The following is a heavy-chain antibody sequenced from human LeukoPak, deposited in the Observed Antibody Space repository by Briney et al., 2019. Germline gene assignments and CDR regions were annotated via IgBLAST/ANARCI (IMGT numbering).Heavy chain of an antibody. D-gene: IGHD6-19*01. CDR3: ARDRDGSGWYLDY. Sequence: ASVKVSCKASGGTFSSYAISWVRQAPGQGLEWMGRIIPILGIANYAQKFQGRVTITADKSTSTAYMELSSLRSEDTAVYYCARDRDGSGWYLDYWGQGTLVTVSS. CDR1: GGTFSSYA. CDR2: IIPILGIA. J-gene: IGHJ4*02. V-gene: IGHV1-69*04.